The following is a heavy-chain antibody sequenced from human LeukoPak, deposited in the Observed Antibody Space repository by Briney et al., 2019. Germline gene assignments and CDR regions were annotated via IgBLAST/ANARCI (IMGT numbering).Heavy chain of an antibody. J-gene: IGHJ6*03. V-gene: IGHV4-61*02. CDR1: GGSISSGSYY. D-gene: IGHD2-2*01. CDR3: ARAPSTRRVTKYCSSTSCSNYYYYMDV. Sequence: SETLSLTCTVSGGSISSGSYYWRWIRQPAGKGLEWIGRIYTSGSTNYNPSLKSRVTISVDTSKNQFSLKLSSVTAADTAVYYCARAPSTRRVTKYCSSTSCSNYYYYMDVWGKGTTVTVSS. CDR2: IYTSGST.